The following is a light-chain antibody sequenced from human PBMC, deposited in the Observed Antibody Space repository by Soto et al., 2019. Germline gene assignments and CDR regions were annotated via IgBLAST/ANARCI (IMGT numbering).Light chain of an antibody. CDR3: QAWDSSTAV. CDR1: KLGDKF. V-gene: IGLV3-1*01. J-gene: IGLJ2*01. CDR2: QDT. Sequence: SYELTQPPSMSVSPGQTASITCSGDKLGDKFAFWYQQKPRQSPVLVIYQDTKRPSGIPERFSGSNSGNTATLTISGTQAMDEADYYCQAWDSSTAVFGGGTKLTVL.